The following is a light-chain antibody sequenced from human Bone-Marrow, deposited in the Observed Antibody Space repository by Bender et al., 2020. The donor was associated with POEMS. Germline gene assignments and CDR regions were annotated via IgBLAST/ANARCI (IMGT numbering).Light chain of an antibody. CDR1: YSNTGSNS. Sequence: SVLTQPPSASGAPGQRVTMSCSGSYSNTGSNSVTWFQQVPGTAPKLLIYTNNQRPPGVPDRFSGSKSGTSASLAISGLRSEDEGDYYCQSSDNSLTAFVLFGGGTKLTVL. CDR3: QSSDNSLTAFVL. J-gene: IGLJ2*01. V-gene: IGLV1-44*01. CDR2: TNN.